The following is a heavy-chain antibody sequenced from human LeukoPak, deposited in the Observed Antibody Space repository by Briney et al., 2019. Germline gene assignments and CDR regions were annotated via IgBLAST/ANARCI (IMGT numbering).Heavy chain of an antibody. Sequence: GGFLRLSCVVSGFTFSSYGMHWVRQAPGKGLEWVAVISYDGSNKYYADSVEGRFTISRDNSKNTLYLQMNSLRAEDTAVYYCAKRGYYYDSSGYYSRTYFDYWGQGTLVIVSS. J-gene: IGHJ4*02. CDR2: ISYDGSNK. CDR1: GFTFSSYG. CDR3: AKRGYYYDSSGYYSRTYFDY. V-gene: IGHV3-30*18. D-gene: IGHD3-22*01.